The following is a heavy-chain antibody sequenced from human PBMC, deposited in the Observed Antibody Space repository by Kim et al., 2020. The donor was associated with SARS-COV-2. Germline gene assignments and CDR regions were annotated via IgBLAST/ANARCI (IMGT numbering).Heavy chain of an antibody. CDR1: GFDVSNNY. J-gene: IGHJ4*02. CDR3: ARDALSYGSGSYYKGFDE. Sequence: GGSLRLSCAASGFDVSNNYMSWVRQAPGKGLEWVSLIYTGGSTFTANSVKGRFTISRDISKNTVYLQMNNLRAEDTAVYYCARDALSYGSGSYYKGFDEWGQGTLVTVSS. V-gene: IGHV3-53*01. CDR2: IYTGGST. D-gene: IGHD3-10*01.